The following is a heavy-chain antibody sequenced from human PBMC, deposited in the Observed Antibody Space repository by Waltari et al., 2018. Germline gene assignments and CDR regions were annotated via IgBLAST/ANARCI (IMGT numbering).Heavy chain of an antibody. CDR3: ARGYCSGGSCYLFDY. Sequence: QVQLVQSGAEVKKPGSSVKVSCKASGGTFSSFAISWVRQAPGQGLEWRGGSIPNHGKANYAQRCQGIVTNTADKSTGTAYMELSSLRSEDTAVYYCARGYCSGGSCYLFDYWGQGTLVTVSS. J-gene: IGHJ4*02. V-gene: IGHV1-69*10. CDR1: GGTFSSFA. CDR2: SIPNHGKA. D-gene: IGHD2-15*01.